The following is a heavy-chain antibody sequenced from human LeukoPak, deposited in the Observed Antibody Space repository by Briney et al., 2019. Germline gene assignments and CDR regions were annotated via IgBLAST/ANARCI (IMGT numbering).Heavy chain of an antibody. D-gene: IGHD6-19*01. CDR1: GFTFSSYW. Sequence: GGSLRLSCAASGFTFSSYWMNWARQAPGKGLEWVASINHNGNVNYYVDSVKGRFTISRDNSKNTLYLQMKSLRAEDTAVYYCAKVGSSGWFEDYWGQGTLVTVSS. CDR2: INHNGNVN. J-gene: IGHJ4*02. V-gene: IGHV3-7*03. CDR3: AKVGSSGWFEDY.